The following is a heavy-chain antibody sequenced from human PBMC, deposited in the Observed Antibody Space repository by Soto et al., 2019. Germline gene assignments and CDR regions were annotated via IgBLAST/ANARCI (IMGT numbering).Heavy chain of an antibody. CDR2: INGHGSEE. Sequence: EVQLVESGGVLVQPGGSLRVSCAASGFTFSTSWMNWVRQAPGKGLEWVANINGHGSEEYYVDSVRGRFTISRDNVKNSLFLQMNRLRAEDTAVYYCAAGFPPDYWGQGTLVTVSS. CDR1: GFTFSTSW. CDR3: AAGFPPDY. D-gene: IGHD3-10*01. V-gene: IGHV3-7*01. J-gene: IGHJ4*02.